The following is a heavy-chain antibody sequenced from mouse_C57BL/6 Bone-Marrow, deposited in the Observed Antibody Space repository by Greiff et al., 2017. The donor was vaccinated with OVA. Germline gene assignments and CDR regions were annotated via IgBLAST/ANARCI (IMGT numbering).Heavy chain of an antibody. CDR1: GFTFSDYG. V-gene: IGHV5-15*01. D-gene: IGHD2-4*01. CDR3: ARTHYDYDDAMDY. CDR2: ISNLAYSI. Sequence: EVKLVESGGGLVQPGGSLKLSCAASGFTFSDYGMAWVRQAPRKGPEWVAFISNLAYSIYYADTVTGRFTISRENAKNTLYLEMSSLRSEDTAMYYCARTHYDYDDAMDYWGQGTSVTVSS. J-gene: IGHJ4*01.